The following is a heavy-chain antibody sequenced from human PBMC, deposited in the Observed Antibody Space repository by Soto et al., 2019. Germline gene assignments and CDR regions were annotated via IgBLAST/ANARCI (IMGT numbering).Heavy chain of an antibody. CDR1: AGSISSSSYY. J-gene: IGHJ6*02. CDR3: ARDTVTTWYYYYGMDV. V-gene: IGHV4-39*02. Sequence: SQTLSLTCTLSAGSISSSSYYWGWIRQPPGKGLEWIGSIYYSGSTYYNPSLKSRVTISVDTSKNQFSLKLSSVTAADTAVYYCARDTVTTWYYYYGMDVWGQGTTVAVCS. D-gene: IGHD4-17*01. CDR2: IYYSGST.